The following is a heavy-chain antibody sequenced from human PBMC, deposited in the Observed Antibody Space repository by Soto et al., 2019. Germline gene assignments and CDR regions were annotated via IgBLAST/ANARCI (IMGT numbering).Heavy chain of an antibody. Sequence: GGSLRLSCAGSGFIFSNYAMSWVRQAPGKGLEWVSGISGRGGNTYYADSVKGRFTISRDNSKNTVDLQMNSLRAEDTAVYYCAKTYYDILTGYFLWDAFDIWGQGTMVTVSS. J-gene: IGHJ3*02. CDR1: GFIFSNYA. V-gene: IGHV3-23*01. D-gene: IGHD3-9*01. CDR2: ISGRGGNT. CDR3: AKTYYDILTGYFLWDAFDI.